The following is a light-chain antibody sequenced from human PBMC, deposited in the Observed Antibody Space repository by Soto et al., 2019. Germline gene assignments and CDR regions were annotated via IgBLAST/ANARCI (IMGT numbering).Light chain of an antibody. CDR2: LEGSGSY. CDR3: ETWDSNTHTV. CDR1: SGHSSYI. Sequence: QPVLTQSSSASASLGSSVKLTCTLSSGHSSYIIAWHQQQPGKAPRYLMKLEGSGSYNKGSGVPDRFSGSSSGADRYLAISTVQFEDEADYYCETWDSNTHTVFGGGTKLTVL. V-gene: IGLV4-60*02. J-gene: IGLJ3*02.